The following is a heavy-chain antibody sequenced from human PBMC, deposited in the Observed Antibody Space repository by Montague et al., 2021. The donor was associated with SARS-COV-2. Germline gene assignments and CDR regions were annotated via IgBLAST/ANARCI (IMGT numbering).Heavy chain of an antibody. J-gene: IGHJ4*02. CDR1: GDSINNYY. Sequence: SETLSLTCTVSGDSINNYYWSWIRQSPGKGLEYIGYIYYSGGANYYPSRGTNYTPSFESRVAISLDTSKNQFSLNLSSVTTADTAVYYCARGSGYSGYALADWGQGTLVTVSS. CDR2: IYYSGGA. CDR3: ARGSGYSGYALAD. V-gene: IGHV4-59*01. D-gene: IGHD5-12*01.